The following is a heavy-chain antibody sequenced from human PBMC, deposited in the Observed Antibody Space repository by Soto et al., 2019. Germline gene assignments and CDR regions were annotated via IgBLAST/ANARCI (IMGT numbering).Heavy chain of an antibody. D-gene: IGHD2-2*01. J-gene: IGHJ6*02. CDR2: ISSSSSYI. CDR1: GFTFSSYS. Sequence: PGGSLRLSCAASGFTFSSYSMNWVRQAPGKGLEWVSSISSSSSYIYYADSVKGRFTTSRDNAKNSLYLQMNSLRAEDTAVYYCARDKRKYCSSTSCYPYGMDVWGQGTTVTVSS. V-gene: IGHV3-21*01. CDR3: ARDKRKYCSSTSCYPYGMDV.